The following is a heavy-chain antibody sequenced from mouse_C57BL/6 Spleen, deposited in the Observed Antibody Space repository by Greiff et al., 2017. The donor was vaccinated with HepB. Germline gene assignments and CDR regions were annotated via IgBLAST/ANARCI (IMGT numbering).Heavy chain of an antibody. CDR2: IWSGGST. CDR1: GFSLTSYG. V-gene: IGHV2-2*01. D-gene: IGHD1-1*01. Sequence: VQLVESGPGLVQPSQSLSITCTVSGFSLTSYGVHWVRQSPGKGLEWLGVIWSGGSTDYNAAFISRLSISKDNSKSQVFFKMNSLQADDTAIYYCARRKDYYGSSPYAMDYWGQGTSVTVSS. CDR3: ARRKDYYGSSPYAMDY. J-gene: IGHJ4*01.